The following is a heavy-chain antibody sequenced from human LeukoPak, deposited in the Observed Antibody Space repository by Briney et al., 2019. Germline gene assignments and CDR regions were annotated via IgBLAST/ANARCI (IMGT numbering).Heavy chain of an antibody. CDR3: AKAGYDFWSGYSSFDY. V-gene: IGHV3-23*01. Sequence: PGGSLRLSCAASGFTFSSYAMSWVRQAPGKELEWVSAISGSGGSTCYADSVKGRFTISRDNSKNTLYLQMNSLRAEDTAVYYCAKAGYDFWSGYSSFDYWGQGTLVTVSS. CDR1: GFTFSSYA. D-gene: IGHD3-3*01. CDR2: ISGSGGST. J-gene: IGHJ4*02.